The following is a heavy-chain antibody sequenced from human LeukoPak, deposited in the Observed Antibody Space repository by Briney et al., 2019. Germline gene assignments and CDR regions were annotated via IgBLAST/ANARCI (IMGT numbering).Heavy chain of an antibody. CDR1: GYTFTDFG. V-gene: IGHV1-18*01. D-gene: IGHD1-14*01. CDR2: VSTYNGDT. CDR3: ARAESMALYFLY. J-gene: IGHJ1*01. Sequence: ASVKVSCKASGYTFTDFGFIWVRQAPGQGLEWMGWVSTYNGDTDYAKKFQDRVTMTTESSTQTTFMDLRNLRSDDTAVYYCARAESMALYFLYWGQGTLVSVSS.